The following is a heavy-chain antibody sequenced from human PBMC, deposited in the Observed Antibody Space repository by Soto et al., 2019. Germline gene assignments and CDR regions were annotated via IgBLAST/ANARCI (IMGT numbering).Heavy chain of an antibody. CDR3: ERNKNFSGSYFDAFEI. Sequence: GESLKISCKGSGYSFTNYWIGWVRQMPGKGLEWMGIIYPGDSDTRYSPSFQGQVTISADKSISTAYLQWSSLKASETAMYYCERNKNFSGSYFDAFEIWGQGTLVTVSS. D-gene: IGHD1-26*01. V-gene: IGHV5-51*01. J-gene: IGHJ3*02. CDR1: GYSFTNYW. CDR2: IYPGDSDT.